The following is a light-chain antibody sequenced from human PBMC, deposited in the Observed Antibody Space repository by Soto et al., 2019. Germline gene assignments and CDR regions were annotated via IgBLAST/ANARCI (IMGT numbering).Light chain of an antibody. J-gene: IGKJ4*01. CDR3: QQYNTYPLT. V-gene: IGKV1-5*03. CDR1: QSISTW. Sequence: DIQMTQSPSTRSASVGDRVTITGRASQSISTWLAWYQQKPGKAPKLLIYKASSLEGGVLSRYSGSGSGTEFNINNSSLQPDDFATYYCQQYNTYPLTFGGGTTVDIK. CDR2: KAS.